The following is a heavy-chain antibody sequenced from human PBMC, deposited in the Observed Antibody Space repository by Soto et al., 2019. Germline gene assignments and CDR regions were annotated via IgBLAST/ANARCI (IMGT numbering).Heavy chain of an antibody. D-gene: IGHD3-9*01. V-gene: IGHV3-30-3*01. J-gene: IGHJ6*02. Sequence: PGGSLRLSCAACGFTFSSYAMHWVRQAPGKGLEWVAVISYDGSNKYYADSVKGRFTISRDNSKNTLYLQMNSLRAEDTAVYYCARDLAPHYDILTGYYYYYGMDVWGQGTTVTVSS. CDR3: ARDLAPHYDILTGYYYYYGMDV. CDR2: ISYDGSNK. CDR1: GFTFSSYA.